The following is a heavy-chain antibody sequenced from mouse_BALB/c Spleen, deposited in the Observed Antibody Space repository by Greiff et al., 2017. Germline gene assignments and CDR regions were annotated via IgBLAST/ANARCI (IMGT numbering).Heavy chain of an antibody. J-gene: IGHJ4*01. D-gene: IGHD3-3*01. CDR2: INPYNDGT. CDR3: ARQGRDYYYAMDY. V-gene: IGHV1-14*01. Sequence: EVQLQQSGPELVKPGASVKMSCKASGYTFTSYVMHWVKQKPGQGLEWIGYINPYNDGTKYNEKFKGKATLTSDKSSSTAYMELSSLTSEDSAVYYCARQGRDYYYAMDYWGQGTSVTVSS. CDR1: GYTFTSYV.